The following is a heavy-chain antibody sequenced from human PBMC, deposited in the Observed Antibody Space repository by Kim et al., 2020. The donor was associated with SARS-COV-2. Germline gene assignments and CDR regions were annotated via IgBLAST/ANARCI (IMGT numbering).Heavy chain of an antibody. V-gene: IGHV3-30*02. J-gene: IGHJ4*02. D-gene: IGHD2-15*01. CDR3: VKEAAFTTIVVDYYFDY. Sequence: SVKGRFTISRDNSTNTLYLQMDSLGDEDTAMYYCVKEAAFTTIVVDYYFDYWGQGALVTVSS.